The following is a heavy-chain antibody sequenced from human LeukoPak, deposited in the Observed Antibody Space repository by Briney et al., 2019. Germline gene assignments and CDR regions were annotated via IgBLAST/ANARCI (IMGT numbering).Heavy chain of an antibody. J-gene: IGHJ3*01. CDR3: ARVPTHSGSYFDAFDV. V-gene: IGHV3-74*01. CDR2: INSDGSST. D-gene: IGHD1-26*01. Sequence: GGSLRLSCAASGFTFSGYWMHWVRQAPGKGLVWVSRINSDGSSTSYADSVKGRFTISRDNAKNTLYLQMNSLRAEDTAVYYCARVPTHSGSYFDAFDVWGQGTMVTVSS. CDR1: GFTFSGYW.